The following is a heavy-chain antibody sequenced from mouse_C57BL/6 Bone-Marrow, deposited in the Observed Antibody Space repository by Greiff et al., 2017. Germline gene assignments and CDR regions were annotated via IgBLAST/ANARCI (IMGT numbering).Heavy chain of an antibody. CDR3: ARHAIYYDYDVGYFDV. Sequence: EVKVVESGGGLVQPGESLKLSCESNEYEFPSHDMSWVRKTPEKRLELVAAINSDGGSTYYPDTMERRFIISRDNTKKTLYLQMSSLRSEDTALYYCARHAIYYDYDVGYFDVWGTGTTVTVSS. D-gene: IGHD2-4*01. CDR1: EYEFPSHD. J-gene: IGHJ1*03. V-gene: IGHV5-2*01. CDR2: INSDGGST.